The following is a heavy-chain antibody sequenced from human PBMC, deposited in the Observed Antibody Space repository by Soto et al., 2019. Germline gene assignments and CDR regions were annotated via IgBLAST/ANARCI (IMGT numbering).Heavy chain of an antibody. V-gene: IGHV4-30-2*01. D-gene: IGHD4-17*01. CDR1: GGSISSGGYS. CDR3: ARSDYGDYEGGVHWWFDP. J-gene: IGHJ5*02. CDR2: IYHSGST. Sequence: QLQLQESGSGLVKPSQTLSLTCAVSGGSISSGGYSWSWIRQPPGKGLEWIGYIYHSGSTYYNPSLKSRVTISVDRSKNQFSLKLSSVTAADTAVYYCARSDYGDYEGGVHWWFDPWGQGTLVTVSS.